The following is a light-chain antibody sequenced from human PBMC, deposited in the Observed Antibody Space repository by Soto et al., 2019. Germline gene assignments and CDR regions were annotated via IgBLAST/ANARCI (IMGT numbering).Light chain of an antibody. CDR1: QSISDT. Sequence: EIVMTQSPATLSVSPGGRATLSCRASQSISDTLAWYQQKPGQAPRLLIYGASTRAAGIPDRFSGSGSGTDFTLTISSLQSEDFAVYYCQQYNNWPWTFGQGTKVDI. CDR3: QQYNNWPWT. V-gene: IGKV3D-15*01. CDR2: GAS. J-gene: IGKJ1*01.